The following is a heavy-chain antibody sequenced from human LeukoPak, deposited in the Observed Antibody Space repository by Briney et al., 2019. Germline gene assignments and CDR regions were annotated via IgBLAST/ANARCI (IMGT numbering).Heavy chain of an antibody. D-gene: IGHD6-19*01. CDR1: GFPFSIYE. CDR2: IGSSGTTI. CDR3: ALLAVASDFDY. V-gene: IGHV3-48*03. Sequence: GGSLRLSCAVSGFPFSIYEMNWVRQAPGKGLEWVSNIGSSGTTIYYADSVKGRLSISRDNAKSSLYLQMNSLRVEDTAVYYCALLAVASDFDYWGQGALVTVSS. J-gene: IGHJ4*02.